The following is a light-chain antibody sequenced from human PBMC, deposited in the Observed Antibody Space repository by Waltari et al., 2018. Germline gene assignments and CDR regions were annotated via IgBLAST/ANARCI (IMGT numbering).Light chain of an antibody. CDR2: VNSDGSH. CDR1: SGHRSYG. Sequence: QLMLTQSPSASASLGASVKLTCTPRSGHRSYGIASHPQQAEKGPRYLMKVNSDGSHIKGAGIPDRFSGSSSGAERYLTISSLQSEDEADYYCQTGGFGIWVFGGGTKLTVL. J-gene: IGLJ3*02. CDR3: QTGGFGIWV. V-gene: IGLV4-69*01.